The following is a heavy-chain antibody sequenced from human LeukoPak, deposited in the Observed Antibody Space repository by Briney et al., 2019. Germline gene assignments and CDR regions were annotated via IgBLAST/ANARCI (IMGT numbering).Heavy chain of an antibody. D-gene: IGHD3-10*01. J-gene: IGHJ4*02. CDR2: ISSSGTK. Sequence: GGSLRLSCSASGFTVNSYNMNWVRQAPGKGLEWVSCISSSGTKYYADSVKGRFTTSRDSGKSSLFLEMNSLRAEVTAVYYCARGASHYGSGSYYNALDYWGQGTLVTVSS. CDR1: GFTVNSYN. CDR3: ARGASHYGSGSYYNALDY. V-gene: IGHV3-48*01.